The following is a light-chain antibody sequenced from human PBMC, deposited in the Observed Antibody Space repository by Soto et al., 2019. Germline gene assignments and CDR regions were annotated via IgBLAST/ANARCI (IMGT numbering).Light chain of an antibody. CDR1: SSDVGAYKY. CDR2: EVS. J-gene: IGLJ1*01. CDR3: NSYAGTITRFV. V-gene: IGLV2-14*01. Sequence: QSVLTQPASVPGSPGQSVTISCTGTSSDVGAYKYVSWYQQHPGKAPKLMIYEVSNRPSGVSNRFSGSKSGNTASLTISGLQADDEADYYCNSYAGTITRFVFGTGTKVTVL.